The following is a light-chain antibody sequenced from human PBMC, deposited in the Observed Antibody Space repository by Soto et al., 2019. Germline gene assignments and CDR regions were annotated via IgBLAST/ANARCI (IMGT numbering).Light chain of an antibody. CDR3: QQYDSVLGT. V-gene: IGKV1-5*01. CDR2: DAS. Sequence: DIQMTQSPATLSASVGDSVTITCRASQSISHWLAWYQQKPGKAPKFLIYDASSLESGVPSRFSGSGSGTEFTLTISSLQPDHFATYYCQQYDSVLGTFGPGTKVDIK. J-gene: IGKJ1*01. CDR1: QSISHW.